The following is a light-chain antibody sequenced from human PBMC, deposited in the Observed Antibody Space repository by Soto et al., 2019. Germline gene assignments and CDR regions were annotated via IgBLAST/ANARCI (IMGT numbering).Light chain of an antibody. CDR1: SSDVGAYDS. Sequence: QSALTQPASVSGSPGQSIAISCTGTSSDVGAYDSVCGYQQHPGKAPKLIIFGVSNRPSGVSNRFSGYKSGNTASLTISGLQAEDEADYYCSSYTSDSSYVFGTGTKLTVL. V-gene: IGLV2-14*03. J-gene: IGLJ1*01. CDR2: GVS. CDR3: SSYTSDSSYV.